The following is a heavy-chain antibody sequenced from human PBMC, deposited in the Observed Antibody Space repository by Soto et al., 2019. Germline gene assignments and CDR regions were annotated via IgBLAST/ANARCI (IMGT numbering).Heavy chain of an antibody. D-gene: IGHD1-26*01. Sequence: GGSLRLSCAASGFTFSNYWMSWVRQAPGKGLEWVANIKQDGSEKNYVDSVKGRFTISRDNAKNSLYLQMNSLRAEDTAVYYCASVPFSGSYPNFDYWGQGTLVTVSS. V-gene: IGHV3-7*02. J-gene: IGHJ4*02. CDR1: GFTFSNYW. CDR3: ASVPFSGSYPNFDY. CDR2: IKQDGSEK.